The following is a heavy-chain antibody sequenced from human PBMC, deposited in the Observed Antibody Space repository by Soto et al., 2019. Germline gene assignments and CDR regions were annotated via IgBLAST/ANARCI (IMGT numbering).Heavy chain of an antibody. J-gene: IGHJ4*02. CDR1: GGSISTTNW. CDR3: ARRRAQDPPDY. V-gene: IGHV4-4*02. Sequence: QVQLHQSGPGLVKPSGTLSLNCAVSGGSISTTNWWSWVRQPPGKGLEWIGEIYHRGNTNYSPSFKRRVTTSVDKSNNQFSLRLTSVTAADTAVYYCARRRAQDPPDYGGQGTLVTVSS. CDR2: IYHRGNT.